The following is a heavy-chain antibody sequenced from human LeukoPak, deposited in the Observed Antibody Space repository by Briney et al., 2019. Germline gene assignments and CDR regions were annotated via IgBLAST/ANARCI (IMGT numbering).Heavy chain of an antibody. J-gene: IGHJ6*03. V-gene: IGHV3-7*01. D-gene: IGHD2-15*01. CDR3: AREYWWMDYYYYMDV. CDR2: IKQDGSEK. CDR1: GFTFSSYW. Sequence: GGSLRLSCAASGFTFSSYWMSWVRQAPVKGLEWVANIKQDGSEKYYVDSVKGRFTISRDNAKNSLYLQMNSLRAEDTAVYYCAREYWWMDYYYYMDVWGKGTTVTVSS.